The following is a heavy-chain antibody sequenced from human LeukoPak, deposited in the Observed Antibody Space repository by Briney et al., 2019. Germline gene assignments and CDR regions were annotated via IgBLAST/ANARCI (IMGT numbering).Heavy chain of an antibody. J-gene: IGHJ5*02. CDR2: IYHSGST. CDR3: ARGQTYYDILTGYSPYNWFDP. D-gene: IGHD3-9*01. CDR1: GYSISSGYY. V-gene: IGHV4-38-2*02. Sequence: PSETLSLTCTVSGYSISSGYYWGWIRQPPGKGLEWIGSIYHSGSTYYNPSLKSRVTISVDTSKNQFSLKLSSVTAADTAVYYCARGQTYYDILTGYSPYNWFDPWGQGTLVTVSS.